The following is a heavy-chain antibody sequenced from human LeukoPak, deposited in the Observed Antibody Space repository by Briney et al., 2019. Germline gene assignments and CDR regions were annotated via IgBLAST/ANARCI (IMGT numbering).Heavy chain of an antibody. CDR3: ASFSSSWYQFDF. D-gene: IGHD6-13*01. CDR2: IYSGGTT. CDR1: GFTFSSYA. J-gene: IGHJ4*02. Sequence: GGSLRLSCAASGFTFSSYAMSWVRQAPGKGLEWVSVIYSGGTTYYADSVRGRITISRDNSKNTLYLQMNSLRVEDTAVYYCASFSSSWYQFDFWGQGTLVTVSS. V-gene: IGHV3-66*01.